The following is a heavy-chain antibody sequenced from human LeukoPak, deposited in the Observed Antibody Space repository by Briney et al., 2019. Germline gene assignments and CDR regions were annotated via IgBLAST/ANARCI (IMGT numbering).Heavy chain of an antibody. V-gene: IGHV1-3*01. J-gene: IGHJ4*02. D-gene: IGHD1-7*01. CDR3: ARDLNWSYPDY. CDR2: INAGNGNT. Sequence: ASVKVSCKASGYTFTSYAMHWVRQAPGQRLEWMGWINAGNGNTRYSQKFQGRVTITRDTSASTAYMELSSLRSEDTAVYYCARDLNWSYPDYWGQGTLVTVSS. CDR1: GYTFTSYA.